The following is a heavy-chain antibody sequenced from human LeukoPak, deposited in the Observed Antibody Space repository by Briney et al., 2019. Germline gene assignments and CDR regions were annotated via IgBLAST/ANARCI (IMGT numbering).Heavy chain of an antibody. J-gene: IGHJ3*02. CDR3: ARGPYCNSTSCPTDDAFDI. V-gene: IGHV3-13*01. D-gene: IGHD2-2*01. Sequence: PGGSLRLFCAASGFRFSSYDMHWVRHATGRGLEWVSTIGTHADTFYPDSVKGRFTISRENAKNSLFLQMNSLGAGDTAVYYCARGPYCNSTSCPTDDAFDIWGQGTMVTVSS. CDR1: GFRFSSYD. CDR2: IGTHADT.